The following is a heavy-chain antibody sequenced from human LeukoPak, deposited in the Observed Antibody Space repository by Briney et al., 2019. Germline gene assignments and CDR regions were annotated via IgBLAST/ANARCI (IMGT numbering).Heavy chain of an antibody. CDR3: ARTGSMVRGVIAHFDY. CDR1: GYTFTSYG. D-gene: IGHD3-10*01. J-gene: IGHJ4*02. V-gene: IGHV1-18*01. Sequence: AAVKVSCQASGYTFTSYGISWLRQAPGQALEWMGGISAYNGNTNYAQKLQGRVTMTTDTSTSTAYMELRSLRSDDAAVYYCARTGSMVRGVIAHFDYWGQGTLVTVSS. CDR2: ISAYNGNT.